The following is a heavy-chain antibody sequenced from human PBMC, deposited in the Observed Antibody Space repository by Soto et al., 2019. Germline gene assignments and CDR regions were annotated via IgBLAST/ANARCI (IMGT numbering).Heavy chain of an antibody. CDR3: ATVYCSGGSCYSIDY. CDR2: INAGNGNT. D-gene: IGHD2-15*01. Sequence: ASVKVSCKASGYTFTSYAMYWVRQAPGQRLEWMGWINAGNGNTKYSQKFQGRVTMTRDTSTSTVYMELSSLRSEDTAVYYCATVYCSGGSCYSIDYWGQGTLVTVSS. V-gene: IGHV1-3*01. CDR1: GYTFTSYA. J-gene: IGHJ4*02.